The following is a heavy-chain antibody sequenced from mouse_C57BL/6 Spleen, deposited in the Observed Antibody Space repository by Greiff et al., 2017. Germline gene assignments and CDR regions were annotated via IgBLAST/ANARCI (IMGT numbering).Heavy chain of an antibody. Sequence: QVQLKESGAELAKPGASVKLSCKASGYTFTSYWMHWVNQRPGQGLEWIGYINPSSGYTKYNQKFKDKATLTADKSSSTAYMQRGSLTYEDSAVYNCALYYDYDWYFAVWGTGTTVTVSS. CDR3: ALYYDYDWYFAV. CDR1: GYTFTSYW. V-gene: IGHV1-7*01. CDR2: INPSSGYT. D-gene: IGHD2-4*01. J-gene: IGHJ1*03.